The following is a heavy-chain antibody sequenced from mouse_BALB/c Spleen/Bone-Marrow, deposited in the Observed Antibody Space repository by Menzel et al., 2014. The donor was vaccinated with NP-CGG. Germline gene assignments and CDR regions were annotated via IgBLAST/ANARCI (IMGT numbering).Heavy chain of an antibody. CDR2: IDPSDSET. Sequence: QVQQQQSGPQLVRPGASVKISCKASGYSFTSYWMHWVKQRTGQGLEWIGMIDPSDSETRINQKFKDKATLTIDKSSSPAYLQLSSPTSEVSAVYYCSSPSDGNPFAYWGLGTLVTGSA. CDR1: GYSFTSYW. V-gene: IGHV1S126*01. J-gene: IGHJ3*01. CDR3: SSPSDGNPFAY. D-gene: IGHD2-1*01.